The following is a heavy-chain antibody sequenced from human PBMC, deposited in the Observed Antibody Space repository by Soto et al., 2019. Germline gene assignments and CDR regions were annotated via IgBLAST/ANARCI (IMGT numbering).Heavy chain of an antibody. CDR2: INSDASTT. V-gene: IGHV3-74*03. D-gene: IGHD3-16*01. J-gene: IGHJ4*02. Sequence: EVQLVESGGGLGQPGGSLRLSCAASGFSFSSSWMHWVRQAPGKGLVWVSRINSDASTTTYADSVKGRFTISRDNAKNTLYLQMNSLRGDDTAVYYCVRDGGQWGQGTLVTVSS. CDR1: GFSFSSSW. CDR3: VRDGGQ.